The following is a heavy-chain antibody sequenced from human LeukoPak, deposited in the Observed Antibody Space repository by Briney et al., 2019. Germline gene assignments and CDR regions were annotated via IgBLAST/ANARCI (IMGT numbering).Heavy chain of an antibody. CDR1: GFTFSNAW. V-gene: IGHV3-15*01. J-gene: IGHJ4*02. CDR2: IKSKTDGGTT. D-gene: IGHD3-3*01. Sequence: GGSLRLSCAASGFTFSNAWMSWVRQAPGKGLEWVGRIKSKTDGGTTDYAAPVKGRFTTSRDDSKNTLYLQMNSLKTEDTAVYYCTTGVYYDFWSGPSSPLDYWGQGTLVTVSS. CDR3: TTGVYYDFWSGPSSPLDY.